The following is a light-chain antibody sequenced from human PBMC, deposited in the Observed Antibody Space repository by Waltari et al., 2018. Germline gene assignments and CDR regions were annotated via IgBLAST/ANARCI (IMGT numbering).Light chain of an antibody. CDR1: QSVSYNF. CDR2: GAS. Sequence: EIVLTQSPGTLSLSPGERATLSCRASQSVSYNFLNWYQQKPGQAPRLLIHGASSRATGIPDRFSGSGYGTDFTLTISRLEPEDFAVYYCQQYDGVVLTFGGGTKVEI. V-gene: IGKV3-20*01. J-gene: IGKJ4*01. CDR3: QQYDGVVLT.